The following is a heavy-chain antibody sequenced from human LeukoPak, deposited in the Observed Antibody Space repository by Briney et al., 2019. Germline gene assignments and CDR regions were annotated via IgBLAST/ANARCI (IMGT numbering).Heavy chain of an antibody. CDR1: GFVFSASY. V-gene: IGHV3-7*01. Sequence: GGSLTLSCAASGFVFSASYMSWVRKAPGKGLEWVATIKPDGSEKYHVYSVSGRFTISRDNTNDSLFLQMNSLRVDDTAVYYCVRGGTYWTVSWGQGTLVNVS. J-gene: IGHJ5*01. CDR3: VRGGTYWTVS. CDR2: IKPDGSEK.